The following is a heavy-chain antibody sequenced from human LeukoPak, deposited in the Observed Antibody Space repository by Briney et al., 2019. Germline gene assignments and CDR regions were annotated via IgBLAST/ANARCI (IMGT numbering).Heavy chain of an antibody. J-gene: IGHJ5*02. CDR2: IKQGGSEK. D-gene: IGHD1-1*01. Sequence: GGSLRLSCAASGFTFSSYWMSWVRQAPGKGLEWVANIKQGGSEKYYVDSVKGRFTISRDNAKNSLYLQMNSLRAEDTAVYYCARRRTTGTTRFDPWGQGTLVTVSS. CDR1: GFTFSSYW. V-gene: IGHV3-7*01. CDR3: ARRRTTGTTRFDP.